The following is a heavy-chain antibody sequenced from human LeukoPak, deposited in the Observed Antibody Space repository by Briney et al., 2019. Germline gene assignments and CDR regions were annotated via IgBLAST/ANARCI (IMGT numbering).Heavy chain of an antibody. CDR2: IKQDGSEK. CDR3: ARGPRGYSGYVSKSYYLDY. CDR1: GFTFTGYW. Sequence: PGGSLRLSCAASGFTFTGYWMNWVRQAPGKGLESVANIKQDGSEKSYVDSVKGRFTISRDNAKNSLYLQMNSLRDEDTAVYYCARGPRGYSGYVSKSYYLDYWGQGIQVTVSS. J-gene: IGHJ4*02. D-gene: IGHD5-12*01. V-gene: IGHV3-7*01.